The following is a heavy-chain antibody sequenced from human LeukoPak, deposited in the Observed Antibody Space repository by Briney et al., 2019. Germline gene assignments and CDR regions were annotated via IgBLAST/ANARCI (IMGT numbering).Heavy chain of an antibody. CDR1: GFTFSSNY. CDR3: ARVKSDYDILTGYHYYGMDV. V-gene: IGHV3-66*01. Sequence: GGSLRLSCAASGFTFSSNYMSWVRQAPGKGLEWVSVIYSGGSTYYADSVKGRFTISRDNSKNTLYLQMNSLRAEDTAVYYYARVKSDYDILTGYHYYGMDVWGQGTTVTVSS. D-gene: IGHD3-9*01. J-gene: IGHJ6*02. CDR2: IYSGGST.